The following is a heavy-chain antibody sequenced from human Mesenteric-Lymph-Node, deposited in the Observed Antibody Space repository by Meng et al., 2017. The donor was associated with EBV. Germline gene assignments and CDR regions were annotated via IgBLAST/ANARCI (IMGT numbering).Heavy chain of an antibody. J-gene: IGHJ4*02. CDR3: AKGPLLGGELSLEDY. Sequence: QGQQQQWGAGLFNPSETLSLTCAVYGGSFSSYYWSWIRQPPGKGLEWIGEISHSGSTNYNPSLKSRVTISVDTSKTQFSLKLSSVTAADTAVYYCAKGPLLGGELSLEDYWGQGTLVTVSS. D-gene: IGHD3-16*02. V-gene: IGHV4-34*01. CDR1: GGSFSSYY. CDR2: ISHSGST.